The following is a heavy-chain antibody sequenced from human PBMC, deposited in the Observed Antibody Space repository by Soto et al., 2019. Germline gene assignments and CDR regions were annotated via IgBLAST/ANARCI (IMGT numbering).Heavy chain of an antibody. J-gene: IGHJ4*02. CDR3: VWDSVAVSGTIAFDS. D-gene: IGHD6-19*01. CDR1: GFSLNTRGMC. Sequence: SGPTLVNPTQTLTLTCTFSGFSLNTRGMCVTWIRQPPGKALEWLALIDWDGDNYYSASLKTRLSIFKDTSKNQVVLRMTNMEPVDTATYFCVWDSVAVSGTIAFDSWGQGTLVTVSS. V-gene: IGHV2-70*12. CDR2: IDWDGDN.